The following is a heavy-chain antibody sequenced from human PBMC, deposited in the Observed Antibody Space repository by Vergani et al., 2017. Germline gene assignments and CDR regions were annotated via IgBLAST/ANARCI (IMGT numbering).Heavy chain of an antibody. CDR1: GYTFTNYW. CDR3: ARTMVRGPNSFDY. D-gene: IGHD3-10*01. V-gene: IGHV5-51*01. J-gene: IGHJ4*02. Sequence: EVRLVQSGPEVKKPGESVKISCETSGYTFTNYWVAWVRQRPGKGLEWMGLIFPGDADTRYSPSFEGQVTISADTSTSTAYVQWPSLKASDTAMYYCARTMVRGPNSFDYWGQGTLVTVSS. CDR2: IFPGDADT.